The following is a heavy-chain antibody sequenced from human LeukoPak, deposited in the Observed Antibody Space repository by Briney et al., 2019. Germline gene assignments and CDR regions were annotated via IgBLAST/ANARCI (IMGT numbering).Heavy chain of an antibody. CDR2: ISAYNGNT. J-gene: IGHJ4*02. Sequence: ASVKVSCKASGYTFTSYGISWVRQAPGQGLEWMGWISAYNGNTNYAQKLQGRVTMTTDTSTSTAYMELRSLRSDDTAVYYCARKYCSSTSCYVHFDYWGQGTLATVSS. CDR1: GYTFTSYG. CDR3: ARKYCSSTSCYVHFDY. V-gene: IGHV1-18*01. D-gene: IGHD2-2*01.